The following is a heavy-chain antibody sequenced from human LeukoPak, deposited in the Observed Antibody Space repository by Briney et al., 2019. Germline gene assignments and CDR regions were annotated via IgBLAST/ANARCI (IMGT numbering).Heavy chain of an antibody. CDR3: AKGTPRWYYDSSGYSFWSFDY. D-gene: IGHD3-22*01. CDR1: GLTFSSYA. J-gene: IGHJ4*02. Sequence: GGSLRLSCVASGLTFSSYAMSWVRQAPGKGLEWVSAISGSGGSTYYADSVKGRFTISRDNSKNTLYLQMNSLRAEDTAVYYCAKGTPRWYYDSSGYSFWSFDYWGQGTLVTVSS. CDR2: ISGSGGST. V-gene: IGHV3-23*01.